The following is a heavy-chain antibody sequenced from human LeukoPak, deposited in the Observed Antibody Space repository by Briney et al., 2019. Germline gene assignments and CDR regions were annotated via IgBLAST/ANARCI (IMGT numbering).Heavy chain of an antibody. CDR2: MSGSGRST. D-gene: IGHD1-26*01. J-gene: IGHJ4*02. CDR1: GFTFSSYA. CDR3: AKDMGEDGSYFLDY. V-gene: IGHV3-23*01. Sequence: PGGSLRLSCAASGFTFSSYAMSWVRQAPGKGLGWVSAMSGSGRSTYYADSVKGRFTISRDNSKNTVYLQMNSLRAEDTAEYYCAKDMGEDGSYFLDYWGQGTLVTVSS.